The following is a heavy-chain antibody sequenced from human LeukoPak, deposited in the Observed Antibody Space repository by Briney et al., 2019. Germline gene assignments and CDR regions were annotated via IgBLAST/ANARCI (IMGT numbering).Heavy chain of an antibody. CDR1: GFTFSGFA. J-gene: IGHJ6*02. V-gene: IGHV3-23*01. Sequence: AGGSLRLSCAASGFTFSGFAMTWVPQAPGKGLEWVSSIGSDYKTHYSESQKGRFAISRDNSQSTLFLQMNSLRAEDTALYYCAKDLHYYVALAVWGQGTAVTVSS. CDR2: IGSDYKT. D-gene: IGHD3-10*02. CDR3: AKDLHYYVALAV.